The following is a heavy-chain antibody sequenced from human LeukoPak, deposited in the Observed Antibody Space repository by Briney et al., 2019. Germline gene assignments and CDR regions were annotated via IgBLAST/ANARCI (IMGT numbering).Heavy chain of an antibody. J-gene: IGHJ5*02. D-gene: IGHD3-10*01. CDR1: GFTFSGSA. CDR3: SGSYVYNWFDP. CDR2: IRSKANSYAT. V-gene: IGHV3-73*01. Sequence: GGSLRLSCAASGFTFSGSAMHWVRQASGKGLEWVGRIRSKANSYATAYAASVKGRFTISRDDSKHTAYLQMNSLKTEDTAVYYCSGSYVYNWFDPWGQGTLVTVSS.